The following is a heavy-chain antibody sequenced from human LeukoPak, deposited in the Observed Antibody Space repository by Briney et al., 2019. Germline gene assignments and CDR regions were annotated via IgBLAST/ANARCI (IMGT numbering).Heavy chain of an antibody. J-gene: IGHJ6*02. D-gene: IGHD5-18*01. Sequence: GGSLRLSCAASGFTLTSYTMNWVRQAPGKGLEWVSSISSRSSYTYYADSVKGRFTISRDNAKSSLFLQMNGLRAEDAAVYYCARDSGYSFGTDYYYYGMDVWRPGTTVTVSS. CDR3: ARDSGYSFGTDYYYYGMDV. CDR1: GFTLTSYT. V-gene: IGHV3-21*01. CDR2: ISSRSSYT.